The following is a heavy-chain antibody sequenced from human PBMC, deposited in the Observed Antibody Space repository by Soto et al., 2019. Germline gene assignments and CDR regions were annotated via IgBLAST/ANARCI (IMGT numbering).Heavy chain of an antibody. CDR3: AKYVLDDTYYFDY. CDR1: GFTCSSSA. J-gene: IGHJ4*02. D-gene: IGHD3-9*01. CDR2: ISVSGGST. Sequence: XVLLRLSMAASGFTCSSSAMGWVRQAPGKGLDWVSAISVSGGSTYYANSVEGRFTISRDNSKNKLYLQMNSLRAEDTAVYYCAKYVLDDTYYFDYWGQGTLVTVSS. V-gene: IGHV3-23*01.